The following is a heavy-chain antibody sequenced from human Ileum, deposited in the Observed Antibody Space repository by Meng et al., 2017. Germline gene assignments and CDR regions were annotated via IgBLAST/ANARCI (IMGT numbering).Heavy chain of an antibody. CDR3: ARHGHFTPDKYYFDY. CDR2: VYFTGYT. V-gene: IGHV4-39*01. Sequence: QLQLQESGPGLVKPSETLSLTCTGSGDSVSSGSYYWAWIRQPPGKALEWIGAVYFTGYTYYGPSLTGRGTISVDTSRNQFSLKLNSVTAADTALYFCARHGHFTPDKYYFDYWGQGTLVTVSS. J-gene: IGHJ4*02. D-gene: IGHD3-3*02. CDR1: GDSVSSGSYY.